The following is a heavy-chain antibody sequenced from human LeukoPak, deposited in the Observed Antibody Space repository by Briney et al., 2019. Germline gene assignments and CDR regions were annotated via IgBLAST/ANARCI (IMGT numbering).Heavy chain of an antibody. CDR1: GYSFSTNW. CDR2: IQPDKSDI. J-gene: IGHJ4*02. V-gene: IGHV5-51*01. Sequence: GESLKISCKGSGYSFSTNWIGWVRQMPGKGLEWMGIIQPDKSDIRYSPSFQGQVTISADKYISTAYLQWSSLKASDTAMYYCAKGGGHSYGTSDDWGQGTLVTVS. CDR3: AKGGGHSYGTSDD. D-gene: IGHD5-18*01.